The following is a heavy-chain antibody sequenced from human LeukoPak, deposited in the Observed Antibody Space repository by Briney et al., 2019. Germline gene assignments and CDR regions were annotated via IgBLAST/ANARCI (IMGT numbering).Heavy chain of an antibody. CDR2: IYGDIT. CDR1: GFTSSNYA. J-gene: IGHJ2*01. V-gene: IGHV3-23*01. CDR3: AKALVTSPIYNWYFDL. D-gene: IGHD4-11*01. Sequence: TGGSLRLSCAGSGFTSSNYAMVWLRQAPGKGLDWVSGIYGDITFDADSVKGRFTISRDDSKNTLFLQMNSLRADDTALYCCAKALVTSPIYNWYFDLWGRGTLVTVSS.